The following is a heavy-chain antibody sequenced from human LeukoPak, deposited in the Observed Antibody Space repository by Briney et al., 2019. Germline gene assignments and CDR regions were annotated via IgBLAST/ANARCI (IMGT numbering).Heavy chain of an antibody. V-gene: IGHV4-59*01. D-gene: IGHD2-2*01. CDR1: GGSIDSYY. Sequence: PSETLSLTYTVSGGSIDSYYWSWIRQPPGKGLEWIGYIYYTGSTEYHPSLKSRVTISLDTSKNQFSLKLTSVTAADTAVYYCARVYQSAEYYFDYWGQGNLVSVSS. CDR2: IYYTGST. J-gene: IGHJ4*02. CDR3: ARVYQSAEYYFDY.